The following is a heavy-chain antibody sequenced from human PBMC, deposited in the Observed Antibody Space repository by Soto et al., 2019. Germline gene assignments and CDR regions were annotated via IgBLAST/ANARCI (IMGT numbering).Heavy chain of an antibody. D-gene: IGHD3-22*01. CDR3: ARAADSSGYYGWFDP. CDR1: GFTFSSYA. Sequence: GGSLRLSCAASGFTFSSYAMHWVRQAPGKGLEWVAVISYDGSNKYYADSVKGRFTISRDNSKNTLYLQMNSLRAEDTAVYYCARAADSSGYYGWFDPWGQGTLVTVSS. V-gene: IGHV3-30-3*01. CDR2: ISYDGSNK. J-gene: IGHJ5*02.